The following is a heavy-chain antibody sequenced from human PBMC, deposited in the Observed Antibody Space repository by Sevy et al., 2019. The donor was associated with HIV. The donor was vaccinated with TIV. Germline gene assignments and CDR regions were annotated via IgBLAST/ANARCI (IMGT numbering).Heavy chain of an antibody. D-gene: IGHD5-18*01. Sequence: GGSLRLSCAASGFSFSSYALHWVRQAPGKGLEYVSAISSNGGSTYYADSVKGRFTISRDNSKNTLYLQMGSLRAEDMAVYYWVREGLGGYSYSLDYWGQGTLVTVSS. CDR1: GFSFSSYA. J-gene: IGHJ4*02. CDR3: VREGLGGYSYSLDY. V-gene: IGHV3-64*02. CDR2: ISSNGGST.